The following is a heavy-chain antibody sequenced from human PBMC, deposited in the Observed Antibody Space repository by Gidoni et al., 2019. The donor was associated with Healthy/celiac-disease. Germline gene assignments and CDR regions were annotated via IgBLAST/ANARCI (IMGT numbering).Heavy chain of an antibody. J-gene: IGHJ6*02. CDR3: ARGTIRYCSSTSCYPRYYYYGMDV. D-gene: IGHD2-2*01. Sequence: QVQLQQWGAGLLKPSETLSLTCAVYGGSFSGYYWSWLRQPPGKGLEWIGEINHSGSTNYNPSLKSRVTISVDTSKNQFSLKLSSVTAADTAVYYCARGTIRYCSSTSCYPRYYYYGMDVWGQGTTVTVSS. CDR2: INHSGST. V-gene: IGHV4-34*01. CDR1: GGSFSGYY.